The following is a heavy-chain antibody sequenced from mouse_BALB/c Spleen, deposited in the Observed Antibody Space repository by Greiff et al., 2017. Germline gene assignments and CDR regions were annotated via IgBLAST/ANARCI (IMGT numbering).Heavy chain of an antibody. Sequence: QVHVKQSGPELVKPGASVKMSCKASGYTFTDYVIRWVKQRTGQGLEWIGEIYPGSGSTYYNEKFKGKATLTADKSSNTAYMQLSSLTSEDSAVYFCASRYYDYSWFAYWGQGTLVTVSA. CDR2: IYPGSGST. J-gene: IGHJ3*01. V-gene: IGHV1-77*01. D-gene: IGHD2-4*01. CDR1: GYTFTDYV. CDR3: ASRYYDYSWFAY.